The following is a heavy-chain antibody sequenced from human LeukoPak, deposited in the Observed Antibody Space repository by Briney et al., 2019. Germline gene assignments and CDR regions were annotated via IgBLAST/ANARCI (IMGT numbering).Heavy chain of an antibody. CDR3: AKYRKVRPTEALDY. D-gene: IGHD1-14*01. V-gene: IGHV3-23*01. J-gene: IGHJ4*02. CDR2: ISGSGGST. Sequence: PGGSLRLSCAASGFTFSSYAMSWVRQAPGKGLEWVSAISGSGGSTYYADSVKGRFTISRDNSKNTLYLQVNSLRVEDTAVYYCAKYRKVRPTEALDYWGQGTLVTVSS. CDR1: GFTFSSYA.